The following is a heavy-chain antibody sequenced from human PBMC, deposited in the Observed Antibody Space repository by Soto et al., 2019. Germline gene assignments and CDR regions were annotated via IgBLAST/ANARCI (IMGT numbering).Heavy chain of an antibody. V-gene: IGHV1-18*01. Sequence: GASVKVSCKASGYTFTSYGISWVRQAPGQGLEWMGWISAYNGNTNYAQKLQGRVTMTTDTSTSTAYMELRSLRSDDTAVYYCARDTPYSSSWYVNYYYYYGMDVWGQGTTVTVSS. CDR3: ARDTPYSSSWYVNYYYYYGMDV. D-gene: IGHD6-13*01. J-gene: IGHJ6*02. CDR2: ISAYNGNT. CDR1: GYTFTSYG.